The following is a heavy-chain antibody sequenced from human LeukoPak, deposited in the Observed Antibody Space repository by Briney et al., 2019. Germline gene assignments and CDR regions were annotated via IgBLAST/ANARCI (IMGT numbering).Heavy chain of an antibody. V-gene: IGHV4-4*07. CDR2: IYTSGST. CDR1: GGSISSYY. D-gene: IGHD3-10*01. CDR3: ARDLWFGEFKGTFDP. Sequence: SETLSLTCTVSGGSISSYYWSWIRQPAGKGLEWIGRIYTSGSTNYNPSLKSRVTMSVDTSKNQFSLKLSSVTAADTAVYYCARDLWFGEFKGTFDPWGQGTLVTVSS. J-gene: IGHJ5*02.